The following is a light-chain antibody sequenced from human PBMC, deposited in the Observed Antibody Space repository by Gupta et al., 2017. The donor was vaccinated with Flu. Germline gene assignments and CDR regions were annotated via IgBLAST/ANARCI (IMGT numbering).Light chain of an antibody. CDR3: QQYNIWPPWT. V-gene: IGKV3-15*01. CDR1: RSVSSN. Sequence: AILSGSPGERATLSCRASRSVSSNLAWYQQKPGQAPRLLILGASTRAAGIPARFSGSGSETEFTLTISGLQSEDFAVYYCQQYNIWPPWTFGQGTKVEIK. J-gene: IGKJ1*01. CDR2: GAS.